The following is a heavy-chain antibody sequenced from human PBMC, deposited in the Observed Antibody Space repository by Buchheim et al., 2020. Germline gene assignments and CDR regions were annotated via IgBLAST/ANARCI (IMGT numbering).Heavy chain of an antibody. CDR3: TTGAAVAGASWYYYYGMDV. CDR1: GFTFSSYA. J-gene: IGHJ6*02. D-gene: IGHD6-19*01. Sequence: QVQLVESGGGVVQPGRSLRLSCAASGFTFSSYAMHWVRQAPGKGLEWVAVISYDGSNKYYADSVKGRFTISRDNSKNTLYLQMNSLKTEDTAVYYCTTGAAVAGASWYYYYGMDVWGQGTT. CDR2: ISYDGSNK. V-gene: IGHV3-30*04.